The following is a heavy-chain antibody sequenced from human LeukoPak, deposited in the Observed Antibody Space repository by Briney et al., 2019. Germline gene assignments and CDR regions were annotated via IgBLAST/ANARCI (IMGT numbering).Heavy chain of an antibody. CDR3: ARSGDYYGSGSYYKACDY. J-gene: IGHJ4*02. V-gene: IGHV3-48*04. Sequence: GGSLRLSCAASGFTFSHHGMHWVRQAPGKGLEWVSYISSSGSTISYADSVKGRFTISRDNAKNSLYLQMNSLRAEDTAVYYCARSGDYYGSGSYYKACDYWGQGTLVTVSS. D-gene: IGHD3-10*01. CDR2: ISSSGSTI. CDR1: GFTFSHHG.